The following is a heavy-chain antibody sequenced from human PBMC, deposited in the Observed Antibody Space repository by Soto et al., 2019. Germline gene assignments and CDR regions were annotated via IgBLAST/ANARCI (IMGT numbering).Heavy chain of an antibody. V-gene: IGHV3-23*01. CDR2: INKSGGDI. Sequence: LLQLESGGGLVQPGGSLRLSCAASGFMFDSYAMNWVRQAPGKGLERVSDINKSGGDIDYADSVKGRFTISRDNSKNTLFLQMNSLRAEDTAIYYCAREDGGGPFDYWGQGILVTVSS. CDR1: GFMFDSYA. J-gene: IGHJ4*02. CDR3: AREDGGGPFDY. D-gene: IGHD2-15*01.